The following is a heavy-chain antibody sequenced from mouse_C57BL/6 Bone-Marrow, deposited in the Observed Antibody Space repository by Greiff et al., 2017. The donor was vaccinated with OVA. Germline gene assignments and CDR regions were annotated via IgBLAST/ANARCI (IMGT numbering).Heavy chain of an antibody. CDR1: GYTFTSYG. V-gene: IGHV1-81*01. CDR2: IYPRSGNT. D-gene: IGHD2-2*01. Sequence: VQLQQSGAELARPGASVKLSCKASGYTFTSYGISWVKQRTGQGLEWIGEIYPRSGNTYYNEKFKGKATLTADKSSSTAYMELRSLTAEDSAVYFCARWGYNWYFDVWGTGTTVTVSS. J-gene: IGHJ1*03. CDR3: ARWGYNWYFDV.